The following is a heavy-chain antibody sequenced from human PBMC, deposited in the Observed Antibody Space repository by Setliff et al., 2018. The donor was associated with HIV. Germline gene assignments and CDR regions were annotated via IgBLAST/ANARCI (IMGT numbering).Heavy chain of an antibody. Sequence: ASVKVSCKTSGYTFTNYAMNWVRQAPGQGLEWRGWLNTNTGDPTYARGFTGRFVFYLDPFDNTAYLQITNLKVEDTAVYFCASESLGVLLPATMYWFDPWGQGTLVTVSS. D-gene: IGHD2-2*01. CDR2: LNTNTGDP. J-gene: IGHJ5*02. V-gene: IGHV7-4-1*02. CDR1: GYTFTNYA. CDR3: ASESLGVLLPATMYWFDP.